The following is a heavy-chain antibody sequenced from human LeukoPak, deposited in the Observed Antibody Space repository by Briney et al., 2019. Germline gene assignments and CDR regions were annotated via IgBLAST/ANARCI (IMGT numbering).Heavy chain of an antibody. CDR1: GGSISSSSYY. D-gene: IGHD3-10*01. CDR3: ARAESLYEDYGSGRDYIRFDP. CDR2: IYYSGST. J-gene: IGHJ5*02. V-gene: IGHV4-39*07. Sequence: PSETLSLTCTVSGGSISSSSYYWGWIRQPPGKGLEWIGSIYYSGSTYYNPSLKSRVTIPVDTSKNQFSLKLSSVTAADTAVYYCARAESLYEDYGSGRDYIRFDPWGQGTLVTVSS.